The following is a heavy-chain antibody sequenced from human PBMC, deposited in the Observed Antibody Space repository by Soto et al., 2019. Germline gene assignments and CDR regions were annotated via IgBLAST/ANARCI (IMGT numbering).Heavy chain of an antibody. CDR3: ARVVRFVSDWFDP. J-gene: IGHJ5*02. D-gene: IGHD3-3*01. CDR1: GGSSSSYY. CDR2: IYYSGST. Sequence: PSETLSHTCTVSGGSSSSYYWIWIRQPPGKGLEWIGYIYYSGSTNYNPSLKSRVTISVDTSKNQFSLKLSSVTAADMAVYYCARVVRFVSDWFDPWGQGTLVTVSS. V-gene: IGHV4-59*01.